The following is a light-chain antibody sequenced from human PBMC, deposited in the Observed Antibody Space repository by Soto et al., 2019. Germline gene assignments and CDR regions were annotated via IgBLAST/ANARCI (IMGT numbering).Light chain of an antibody. CDR1: QGIRND. V-gene: IGKV1-6*01. CDR3: LQKYFYPFT. CDR2: AAY. Sequence: AIQMTQSPSSLSASVGDRVTITCRASQGIRNDLDWFQQKPGKAPKLLIYAAYNLQSGVQARFSGSGSGTDFTLTIRSLQPEDFATYYCLQKYFYPFTVGPGTKVDIK. J-gene: IGKJ3*01.